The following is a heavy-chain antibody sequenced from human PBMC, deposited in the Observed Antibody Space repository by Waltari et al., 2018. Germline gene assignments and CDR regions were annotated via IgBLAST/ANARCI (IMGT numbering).Heavy chain of an antibody. CDR1: GFTFGSYW. CDR3: ARDPTRKFDY. J-gene: IGHJ4*02. V-gene: IGHV3-7*04. CDR2: IKEDGGEE. Sequence: EVQLVESGGGLVQPGGSLRLSCAASGFTFGSYWITWVRQAPGKGLEWVASIKEDGGEEYYVGSVKGRFTISRDNARNSLYLQMNSLRAEDTAVYYCARDPTRKFDYWGQGTLVTASS.